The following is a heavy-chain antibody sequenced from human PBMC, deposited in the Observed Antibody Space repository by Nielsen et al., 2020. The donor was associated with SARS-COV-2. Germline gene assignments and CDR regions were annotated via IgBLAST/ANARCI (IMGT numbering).Heavy chain of an antibody. CDR1: GFSLSTSGMC. CDR3: ARISHYGSSWPYYYYGMDV. V-gene: IGHV2-70*11. CDR2: IEWDADK. J-gene: IGHJ6*02. D-gene: IGHD6-13*01. Sequence: SGPTLVKPTQTLTLTCTFSGFSLSTSGMCVSWIRQPPGKALEWLARIEWDADKYYRTSLKTRLTISKDTSKNQVVLTMTNMDPVDTATYYCARISHYGSSWPYYYYGMDVWGQGTTVTVSS.